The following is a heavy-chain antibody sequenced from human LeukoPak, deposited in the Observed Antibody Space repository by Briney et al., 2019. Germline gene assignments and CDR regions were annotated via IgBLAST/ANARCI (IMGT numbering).Heavy chain of an antibody. V-gene: IGHV5-51*01. CDR1: GYSFTSYW. Sequence: GESLKISCKGSGYSFTSYWIGWARQMPGKGLEWMGIIYPGDSDTRYSPSFQGQVTISADKSISTAYLQWSSLKASDTAMYYCARQDCSGGSCYLRAHFDYWGQGTLVTVSS. CDR2: IYPGDSDT. CDR3: ARQDCSGGSCYLRAHFDY. J-gene: IGHJ4*02. D-gene: IGHD2-15*01.